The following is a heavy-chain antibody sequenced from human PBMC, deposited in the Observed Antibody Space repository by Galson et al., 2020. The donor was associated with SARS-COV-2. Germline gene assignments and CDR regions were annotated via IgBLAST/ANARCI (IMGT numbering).Heavy chain of an antibody. Sequence: GSLRLSCAASGFAVKNNFLSWVRQAPGKGLEWVSTLYTGGNTYYSDSVAGRFIISRDDSSNILYLQMNSLTADDTAVYYCARDPSYAYSFDYWGQGTLVTVSS. V-gene: IGHV3-66*01. J-gene: IGHJ4*02. CDR1: GFAVKNNF. CDR3: ARDPSYAYSFDY. D-gene: IGHD2-15*01. CDR2: LYTGGNT.